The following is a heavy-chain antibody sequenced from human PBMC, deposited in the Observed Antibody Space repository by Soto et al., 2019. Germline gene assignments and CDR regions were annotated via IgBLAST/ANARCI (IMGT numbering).Heavy chain of an antibody. D-gene: IGHD3-3*01. Sequence: SETLSLTCTVSGGSISTYYWSWIRQPAGKGLEWIGYIYYSGSTNYNPSLKSRVTISVDTSKNQFSLKLSSENDADTAVYFGARRYYDFWSGQVSWFDPWGQGSLVTFSS. CDR3: ARRYYDFWSGQVSWFDP. V-gene: IGHV4-59*08. J-gene: IGHJ5*02. CDR1: GGSISTYY. CDR2: IYYSGST.